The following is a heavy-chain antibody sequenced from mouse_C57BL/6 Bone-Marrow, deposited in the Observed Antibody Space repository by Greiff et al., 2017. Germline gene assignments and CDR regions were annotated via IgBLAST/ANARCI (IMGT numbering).Heavy chain of an antibody. J-gene: IGHJ4*01. CDR2: ISSGSSTI. CDR3: ARPMDY. CDR1: GFTFSDYG. V-gene: IGHV5-17*01. Sequence: DVMLVESGGGLVKPGGSLKLSCAASGFTFSDYGMHWVRQAPEKGLEWVAYISSGSSTIYYADTVKGRFTISRDNAKNTLFLQMTRLRAEDTAMYYCARPMDYWGQGNSVTVSS.